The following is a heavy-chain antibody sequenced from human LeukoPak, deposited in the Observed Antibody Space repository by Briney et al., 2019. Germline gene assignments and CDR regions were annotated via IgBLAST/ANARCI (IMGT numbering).Heavy chain of an antibody. D-gene: IGHD2-2*01. V-gene: IGHV4-39*01. CDR2: IYYSGST. CDR3: ARRTLVVPAAQPYNWFDP. CDR1: GGSISSSSYY. J-gene: IGHJ5*02. Sequence: SQTLSLTCTVSGGSISSSSYYWGWIRQPPGKGLEWIGSIYYSGSTYYNPSLKSRVTISVDTSKNQFSLKLSSVTAADTAVYYCARRTLVVPAAQPYNWFDPWGQGTLVTVSS.